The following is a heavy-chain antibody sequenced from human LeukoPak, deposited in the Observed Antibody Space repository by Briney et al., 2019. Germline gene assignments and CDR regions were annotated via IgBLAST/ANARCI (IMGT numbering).Heavy chain of an antibody. Sequence: SETLSLTCAVYGGSFSGYYWSWIRQPPGKGLEWIGEINHSGSTNYNPSLKSRVTISVDTSKSQFSLKLSSVTAADTAVYYCARGFIAVAGTYYFDYWGQGTLVTVSS. V-gene: IGHV4-34*01. CDR3: ARGFIAVAGTYYFDY. CDR1: GGSFSGYY. D-gene: IGHD6-19*01. J-gene: IGHJ4*02. CDR2: INHSGST.